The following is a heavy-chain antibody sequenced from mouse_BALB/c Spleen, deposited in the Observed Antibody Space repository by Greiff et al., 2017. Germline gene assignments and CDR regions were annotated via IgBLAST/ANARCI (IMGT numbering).Heavy chain of an antibody. V-gene: IGHV5-6*01. J-gene: IGHJ4*01. CDR2: ISSGGSYT. Sequence: DVHLVESGGDLVKPGGSLKLSCAASGFTFSSYGMSWVRQTPDKRLEWVATISSGGSYTYYPDSVKGRFTISRDNAKNTLYLQMSSLKSEDTAMYYCAREEELYWGQGTSVTVSS. CDR1: GFTFSSYG. CDR3: AREEELY.